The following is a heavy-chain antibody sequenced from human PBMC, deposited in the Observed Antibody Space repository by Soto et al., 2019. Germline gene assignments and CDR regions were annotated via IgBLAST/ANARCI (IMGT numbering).Heavy chain of an antibody. CDR3: ARGAYYDLFSGYYHRGFYYGMDV. Sequence: QVQLVESGGGVVQPGRSLRLSCAASRFTFNNYVMHWVRQAPGKGLEWVAIISYDGSSKYYADSVKGRFTISRDNSKNTVWLQVRSLRAEDTAVYYCARGAYYDLFSGYYHRGFYYGMDVWGQGTRVTVSS. J-gene: IGHJ6*02. CDR1: RFTFNNYV. CDR2: ISYDGSSK. V-gene: IGHV3-30-3*01. D-gene: IGHD3-3*01.